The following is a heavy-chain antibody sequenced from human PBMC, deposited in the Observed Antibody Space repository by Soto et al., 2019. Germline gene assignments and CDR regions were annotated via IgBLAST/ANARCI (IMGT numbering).Heavy chain of an antibody. V-gene: IGHV3-48*01. J-gene: IGHJ3*01. CDR1: GFTLSGYF. D-gene: IGHD2-8*01. Sequence: EEQVVESGGDLVQPGGSLRLSCEVSGFTLSGYFMNWVRQAPGKGLEWLSFISSSGNTIYYTNSVKGRFIVSRDTMKNSVYLQMTSLRADDTAVYYCARTKSNFGFNGLDVWGHGTLVIVS. CDR2: ISSSGNTI. CDR3: ARTKSNFGFNGLDV.